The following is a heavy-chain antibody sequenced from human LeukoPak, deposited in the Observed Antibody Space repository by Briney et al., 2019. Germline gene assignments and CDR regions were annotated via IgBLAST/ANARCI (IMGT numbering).Heavy chain of an antibody. D-gene: IGHD1-26*01. J-gene: IGHJ4*02. CDR1: GGSISSYY. CDR2: IYTSGST. CDR3: ASGGSYYEITY. V-gene: IGHV4-4*07. Sequence: SETLSLTCTVSGGSISSYYWSWIRQPAGKGLEWIGRIYTSGSTNYNPSPKSRVTMSVDTSKNQFSLKLSSVTAAETAVYYCASGGSYYEITYWGQGTLVTVSS.